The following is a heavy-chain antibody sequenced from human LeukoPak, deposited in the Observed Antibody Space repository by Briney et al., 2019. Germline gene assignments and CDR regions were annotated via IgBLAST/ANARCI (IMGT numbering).Heavy chain of an antibody. Sequence: SETLSLTCTVSGGSISSYHWSWIRQPPGKGLEWIGYIYYSGSTNYNPSLKSRITISLDTSKNQFSLKLSSVTAADTALYFCARDSRVPNGYNHFFDYWGQGTLVTVSS. CDR2: IYYSGST. D-gene: IGHD5-24*01. J-gene: IGHJ4*02. CDR1: GGSISSYH. V-gene: IGHV4-59*01. CDR3: ARDSRVPNGYNHFFDY.